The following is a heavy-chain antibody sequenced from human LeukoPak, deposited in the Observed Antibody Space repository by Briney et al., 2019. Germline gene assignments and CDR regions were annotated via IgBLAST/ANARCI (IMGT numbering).Heavy chain of an antibody. CDR3: ARLNWDDKDY. V-gene: IGHV4-39*02. Sequence: SETLSLTCTVSAGSISSSAYYWGRIRQPPGKGLEWIGSLCCGGSTYYSPSLRRRVTMSVDTSKNHFSLKLSSVTAADTAIYYCARLNWDDKDYWGQGTLVTVSS. D-gene: IGHD1-20*01. CDR1: AGSISSSAYY. CDR2: LCCGGST. J-gene: IGHJ4*02.